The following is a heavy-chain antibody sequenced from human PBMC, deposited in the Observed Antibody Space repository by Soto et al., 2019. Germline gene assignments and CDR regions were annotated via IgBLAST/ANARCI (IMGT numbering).Heavy chain of an antibody. CDR3: ARHHTAYYDILTGSPLYGMDV. Sequence: RGEALKISCKGSGYSFTSYWISWVRQMPGKGLEWMGRIDPSDSYTNYSRSFQGHVTISADKFISTAYLQGSSLKASHSAMYYCARHHTAYYDILTGSPLYGMDVWGQGTTVTVSS. CDR2: IDPSDSYT. V-gene: IGHV5-10-1*01. D-gene: IGHD3-9*01. J-gene: IGHJ6*02. CDR1: GYSFTSYW.